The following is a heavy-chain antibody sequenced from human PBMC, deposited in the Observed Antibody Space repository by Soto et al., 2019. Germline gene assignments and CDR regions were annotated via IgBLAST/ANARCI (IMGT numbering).Heavy chain of an antibody. D-gene: IGHD2-21*02. CDR2: IIPIFGTA. CDR3: ARGHCGGDCYEREHNFDY. CDR1: GGTFSSYA. J-gene: IGHJ4*02. Sequence: SVKVSCKASGGTFSSYAISWVRQAPGQGLEWMGGIIPIFGTANYAQKFQGRVTITADESTSTAYMELSSLRSEDTAVYYCARGHCGGDCYEREHNFDYWGQGTLVTVSS. V-gene: IGHV1-69*13.